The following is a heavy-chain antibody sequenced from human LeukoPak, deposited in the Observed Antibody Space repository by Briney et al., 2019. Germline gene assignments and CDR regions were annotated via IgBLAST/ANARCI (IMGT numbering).Heavy chain of an antibody. J-gene: IGHJ3*02. D-gene: IGHD3-9*01. CDR2: IYDSGSP. CDR1: GGSISSHY. V-gene: IGHV4-59*11. Sequence: SETLSLTCTVSGGSISSHYRSWIRQPPGKGLEWIGYIYDSGSPTYNPSLKSRVTIPVDTSKNQFSLRLRSVTAADTALYYCARSLRYFEWGDAFDIWGQGTTVTVSS. CDR3: ARSLRYFEWGDAFDI.